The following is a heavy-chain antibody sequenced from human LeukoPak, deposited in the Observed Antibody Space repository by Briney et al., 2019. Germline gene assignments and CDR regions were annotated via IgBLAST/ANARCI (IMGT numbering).Heavy chain of an antibody. CDR1: GFTFGDYA. V-gene: IGHV3-49*04. Sequence: GGSLRLSCTTSGFTFGDYAMTWVRQAPGKGLEWVGFIRSKTYGGTTEYAASVKGRFTLSRDDSKSIAYLQMNSLKTEDTAVYYCTRGAVVVAAPLYWGQGALVTVSS. J-gene: IGHJ4*02. D-gene: IGHD2-15*01. CDR3: TRGAVVVAAPLY. CDR2: IRSKTYGGTT.